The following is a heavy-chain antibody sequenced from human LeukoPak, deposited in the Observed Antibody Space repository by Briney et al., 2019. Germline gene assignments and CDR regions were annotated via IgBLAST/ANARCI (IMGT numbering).Heavy chain of an antibody. V-gene: IGHV3-30-3*01. Sequence: PGGSLRLSCAASGFTFSSYAMHWVRQAPGKGLEWVAVISYDGSNKYYADSVKGRFTISRDNSKNTLYLQMNSLRAEDTAVYYCARDRTVTSYYYYYYGMDVWGQGTTVTVSS. D-gene: IGHD4-17*01. CDR1: GFTFSSYA. CDR2: ISYDGSNK. CDR3: ARDRTVTSYYYYYYGMDV. J-gene: IGHJ6*02.